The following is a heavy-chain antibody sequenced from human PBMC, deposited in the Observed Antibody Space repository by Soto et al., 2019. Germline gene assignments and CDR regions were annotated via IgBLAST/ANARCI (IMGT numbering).Heavy chain of an antibody. J-gene: IGHJ6*02. D-gene: IGHD6-13*01. V-gene: IGHV3-30-3*01. Sequence: GGSLRLSCAASGFTFSSYAMHWVRQAPGKGLEWVAVISYDGSNKYYADSVKGRFTIYKDNAKNTLYLQMNSLRAEDTAVYYCARDLSYARRIAAAGLLYYYGMDVWGQGTTVTVSS. CDR3: ARDLSYARRIAAAGLLYYYGMDV. CDR1: GFTFSSYA. CDR2: ISYDGSNK.